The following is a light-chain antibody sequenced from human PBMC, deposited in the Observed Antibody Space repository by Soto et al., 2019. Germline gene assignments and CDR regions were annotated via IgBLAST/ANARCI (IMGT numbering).Light chain of an antibody. V-gene: IGKV3-15*01. CDR1: ESVSSK. CDR3: QQYGSSPRT. CDR2: DAS. J-gene: IGKJ1*01. Sequence: EIVMTQSPATLSVSPGERATLSCRASESVSSKLVWYQKKPGQAPRLLIHDASTRATGIPARFSGSGSGTEFILTISSVESEDFAIYYCQQYGSSPRTFGQGTKVDIK.